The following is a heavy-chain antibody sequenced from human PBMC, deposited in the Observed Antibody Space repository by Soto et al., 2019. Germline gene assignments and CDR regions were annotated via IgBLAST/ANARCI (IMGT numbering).Heavy chain of an antibody. CDR1: GFTFSNAW. V-gene: IGHV3-15*01. D-gene: IGHD2-2*02. J-gene: IGHJ6*02. Sequence: GGSLRLSCAASGFTFSNAWMSWVRQAPGKGLEWVGRIKSKTDGGTTDYAAPVKGRFTISRDDSKNTLYLQMNSLKTEDTAVYYCTTVYCSSTSCYTGYYYYYYGMDVWGQGTTVTVSS. CDR2: IKSKTDGGTT. CDR3: TTVYCSSTSCYTGYYYYYYGMDV.